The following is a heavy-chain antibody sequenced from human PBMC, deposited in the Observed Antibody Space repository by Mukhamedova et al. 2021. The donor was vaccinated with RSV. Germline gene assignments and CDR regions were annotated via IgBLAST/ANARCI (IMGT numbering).Heavy chain of an antibody. D-gene: IGHD2-2*02. J-gene: IGHJ4*02. V-gene: IGHV5-10-1*01. Sequence: MPGKGLEWMGRIDPCDPYTNYSPSFQGHVTISADKSISTAYLQWSSLKASDTAMYYCVLVVPAARPDYWGQGTLVTASP. CDR2: IDPCDPYT. CDR3: VLVVPAARPDY.